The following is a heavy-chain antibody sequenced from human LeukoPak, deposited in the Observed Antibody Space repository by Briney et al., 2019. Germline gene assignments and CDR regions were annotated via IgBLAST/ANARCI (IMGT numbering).Heavy chain of an antibody. V-gene: IGHV3-53*01. CDR1: GFAVSSKY. Sequence: GGSLRLSCAASGFAVSSKYMSWVRQAPGKGLEWVSVIYSGAATYYADSVKGRFTISRDNSKNTMYLQMNSPRVEDTAICYCATHDTRGYFKFEAWGQGTLVTVSS. J-gene: IGHJ5*02. D-gene: IGHD3-22*01. CDR3: ATHDTRGYFKFEA. CDR2: IYSGAAT.